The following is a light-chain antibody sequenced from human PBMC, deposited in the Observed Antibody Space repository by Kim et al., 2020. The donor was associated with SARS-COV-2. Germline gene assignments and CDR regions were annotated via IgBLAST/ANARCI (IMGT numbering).Light chain of an antibody. CDR3: AAWDDSLSGWV. Sequence: QRVTISCSGSSSNIGSNYVYWYQQLPGTAPNLLIYSNNQRPSGVPDRFSGSKSGTSASLAISGLRSEDEADYYCAAWDDSLSGWVFGGGTKLTVL. CDR1: SSNIGSNY. CDR2: SNN. J-gene: IGLJ3*02. V-gene: IGLV1-47*02.